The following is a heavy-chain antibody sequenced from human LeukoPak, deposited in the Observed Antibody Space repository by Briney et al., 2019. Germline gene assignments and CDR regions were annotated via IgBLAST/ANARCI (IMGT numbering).Heavy chain of an antibody. CDR3: VQSTIMDAFDI. Sequence: GGSLRLSCAASGFTFSTYWMSWVRQAPGKGLEWVANIKQDGSEKYYVDSVKGRFTISRDNSKNTVNLQMNSLRAEDTAVYYCVQSTIMDAFDIWGQGTMVTVSS. CDR1: GFTFSTYW. CDR2: IKQDGSEK. J-gene: IGHJ3*02. V-gene: IGHV3-7*03. D-gene: IGHD2-8*01.